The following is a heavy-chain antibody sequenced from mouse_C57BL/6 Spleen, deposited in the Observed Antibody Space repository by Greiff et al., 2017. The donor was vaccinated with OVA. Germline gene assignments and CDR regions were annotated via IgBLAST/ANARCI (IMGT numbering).Heavy chain of an antibody. J-gene: IGHJ4*01. CDR1: GFTFSDYY. V-gene: IGHV5-12*01. CDR3: ARHVTTTGLTAMDY. CDR2: ISNGGGST. Sequence: EVMLVESGGGLVQPGGSLKLSCAASGFTFSDYYMYWVRQTPEKRLEWVAYISNGGGSTYYPDTVKGRFTISRDNAKNTLYLQLSRLKSEDTAMYYCARHVTTTGLTAMDYWGQGTSVTVSS. D-gene: IGHD2-12*01.